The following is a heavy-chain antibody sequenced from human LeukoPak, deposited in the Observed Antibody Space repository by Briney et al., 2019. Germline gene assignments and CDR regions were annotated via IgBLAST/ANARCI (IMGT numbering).Heavy chain of an antibody. Sequence: LAGGSLRLSCAASGFTVSINYMSWVRQAPGKGLDWVAVIYSGGNPYYADSVKGRFTISRANSKNTMSLQMNSLSAEATAVSYCARLLQKHSSSHFDYWGQGTLVTVSS. J-gene: IGHJ4*02. D-gene: IGHD6-13*01. V-gene: IGHV3-66*04. CDR3: ARLLQKHSSSHFDY. CDR2: IYSGGNP. CDR1: GFTVSINY.